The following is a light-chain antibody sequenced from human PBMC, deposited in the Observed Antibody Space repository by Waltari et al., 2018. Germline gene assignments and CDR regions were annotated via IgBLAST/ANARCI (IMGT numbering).Light chain of an antibody. V-gene: IGKV3-20*01. J-gene: IGKJ1*01. CDR1: QSISRY. CDR2: DVS. Sequence: EIMLTQSPGTLSLSPGERATLSCRASQSISRYLAGYQQKPGQAPRLLIYDVSSRATGIPDMFSGSGSGTDFSLTISRLEPEDFAVYYCQKYGSLPATFGQGTKVEIK. CDR3: QKYGSLPAT.